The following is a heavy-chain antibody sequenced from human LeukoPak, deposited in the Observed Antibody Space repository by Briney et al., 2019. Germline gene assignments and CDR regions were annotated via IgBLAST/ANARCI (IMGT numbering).Heavy chain of an antibody. Sequence: PSETLSLTCTVSGGSISSYYWSWIRQPAGKGLEWIGRIYTSGSTNYNPSLKSRVTMSVDTSKNQFSLKLSSVTAADTAVYYCARDADYDSSGYYLGRAFDIWGQGTMVTVSS. CDR1: GGSISSYY. CDR2: IYTSGST. CDR3: ARDADYDSSGYYLGRAFDI. D-gene: IGHD3-22*01. J-gene: IGHJ3*02. V-gene: IGHV4-4*07.